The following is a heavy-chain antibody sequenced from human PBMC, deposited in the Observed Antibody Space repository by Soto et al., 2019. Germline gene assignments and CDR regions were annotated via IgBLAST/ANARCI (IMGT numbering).Heavy chain of an antibody. CDR1: GYTFTSYY. CDR2: INPSGGST. D-gene: IGHD3-22*01. J-gene: IGHJ4*02. V-gene: IGHV1-46*01. CDR3: ARVFEWLLLDY. Sequence: QVQLVQSGAEVKKPGASVKVSCKASGYTFTSYYMHWVRQAPGQGLEWMGIINPSGGSTSYAQKFQRRVTMARDTSTSTVYMELSGLRSEDTAVYYCARVFEWLLLDYWGQGTLVTVS.